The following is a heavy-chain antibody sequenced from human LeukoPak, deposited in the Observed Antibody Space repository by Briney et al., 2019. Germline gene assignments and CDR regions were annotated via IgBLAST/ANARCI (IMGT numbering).Heavy chain of an antibody. Sequence: GGSLRLSCVASGFTFDRFWMSWVRQAPGKGLEWVANIKADASEEKYLDSVKGRFKISRDNAEDPLFLQMNSLRAEDTAVYYCARQPQHEAYFDYWGQGALVTVSS. CDR3: ARQPQHEAYFDY. CDR2: IKADASEE. CDR1: GFTFDRFW. V-gene: IGHV3-7*01. J-gene: IGHJ4*02.